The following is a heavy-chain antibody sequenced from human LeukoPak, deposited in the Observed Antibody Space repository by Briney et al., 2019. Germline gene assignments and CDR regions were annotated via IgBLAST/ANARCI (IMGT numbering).Heavy chain of an antibody. CDR3: ARARYCSGGSCYNPAFY. D-gene: IGHD2-15*01. CDR2: ISAYSGNT. CDR1: GYTFTSYG. V-gene: IGHV1-18*01. J-gene: IGHJ4*02. Sequence: ASVKVSCKASGYTFTSYGISWVRQAPGQGLEWMGWISAYSGNTNYAQKLQGRVTMTTDTSTSTAYMELRSLRSDDTAVYYCARARYCSGGSCYNPAFYWGQGTLVTVSS.